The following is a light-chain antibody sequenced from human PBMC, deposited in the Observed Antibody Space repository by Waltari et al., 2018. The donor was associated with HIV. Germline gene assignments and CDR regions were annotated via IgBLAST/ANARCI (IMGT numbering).Light chain of an antibody. CDR1: SSNIWRNY. V-gene: IGLV1-51*01. J-gene: IGLJ3*02. Sequence: QSVMTQPPSVSAAPGQNVTISCSGSSSNIWRNYVSWYQQLPGAAPKLLIFDNSERPSGIPDRFSGSKSGTSGTLGITGLQTGDEAVYYCGTWDSSLVGWVFGGGTKLAVL. CDR3: GTWDSSLVGWV. CDR2: DNS.